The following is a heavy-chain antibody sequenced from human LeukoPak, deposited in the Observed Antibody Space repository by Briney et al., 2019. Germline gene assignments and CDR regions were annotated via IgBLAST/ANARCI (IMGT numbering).Heavy chain of an antibody. J-gene: IGHJ4*02. CDR2: ISSSSSTI. CDR1: GFTFGSYS. CDR3: AREMGIVGA. D-gene: IGHD1-26*01. V-gene: IGHV3-48*01. Sequence: PGGSLRPSCAASGFTFGSYSMSWVRQAPGKGLEWVSYISSSSSTIYYADSVKGRFTISRDNAKNSLYLQMNSLRAEDTAVYYCAREMGIVGAWGQGTLVTVSS.